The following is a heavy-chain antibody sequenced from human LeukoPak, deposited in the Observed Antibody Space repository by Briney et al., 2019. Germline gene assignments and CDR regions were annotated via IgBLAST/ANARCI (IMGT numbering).Heavy chain of an antibody. V-gene: IGHV1-69*04. Sequence: ASVKVSCKASGGTFSSYAISWVRQAPGQGLEWMGRIIPILGIANYAQKFQGRVTITADKSTSTAYMELSSLRSEDTAVYYCVRDSLSITKTAAGDTFDIWGQGTMVTVSS. CDR3: VRDSLSITKTAAGDTFDI. CDR1: GGTFSSYA. J-gene: IGHJ3*02. CDR2: IIPILGIA. D-gene: IGHD1-20*01.